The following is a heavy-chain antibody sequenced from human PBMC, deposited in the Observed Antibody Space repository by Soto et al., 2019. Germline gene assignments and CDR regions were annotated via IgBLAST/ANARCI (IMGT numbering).Heavy chain of an antibody. CDR3: ASRDPGTSVDY. J-gene: IGHJ4*02. CDR2: IYRTGST. D-gene: IGHD1-7*01. V-gene: IGHV4-4*02. Sequence: SETLSLTCAVSGGSFTSNNWWTWVRQPPGQGLEWIGEIYRTGSTNYNPSLKSRVTISLDRSENQFSLKVTSLTAADTAVYYCASRDPGTSVDYWGQGTLVTVSS. CDR1: GGSFTSNNW.